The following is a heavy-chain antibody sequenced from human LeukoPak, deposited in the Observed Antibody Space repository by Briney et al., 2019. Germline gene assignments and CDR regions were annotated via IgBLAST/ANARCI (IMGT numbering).Heavy chain of an antibody. CDR3: ARADSSDDAFDI. V-gene: IGHV4-39*01. J-gene: IGHJ3*02. Sequence: SETLSLTCTVSGGSISSSSYYWGWIRQPPGKGLEWIGSIYYSGSTYYNPSLKSRVTISVDTSKNQFSLKLSSVTAADTAVYYCARADSSDDAFDIWGQGQWSPSLQ. CDR2: IYYSGST. D-gene: IGHD6-25*01. CDR1: GGSISSSSYY.